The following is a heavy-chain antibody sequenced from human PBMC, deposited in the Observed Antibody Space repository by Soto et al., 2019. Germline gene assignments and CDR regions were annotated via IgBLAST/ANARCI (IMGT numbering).Heavy chain of an antibody. CDR3: APRRQLVLDY. Sequence: EVQLLESGGDLVQPGGSLRLSCAASGFTFSIYDMSWVRQAPGKGLEWVSGISSTDGSTYYADSVKGRFTISRDNSRKTLYLQMNSLRADDTAVYCCAPRRQLVLDYWGRGTLVTVSS. V-gene: IGHV3-23*01. D-gene: IGHD6-13*01. CDR1: GFTFSIYD. CDR2: ISSTDGST. J-gene: IGHJ4*02.